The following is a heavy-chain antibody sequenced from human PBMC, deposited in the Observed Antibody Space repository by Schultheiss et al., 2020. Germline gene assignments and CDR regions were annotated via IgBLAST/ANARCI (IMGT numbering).Heavy chain of an antibody. V-gene: IGHV3-7*01. CDR2: IKQDGSEK. CDR3: ARYSGYVIYYYGMDV. D-gene: IGHD5-12*01. CDR1: GFTFSSYW. J-gene: IGHJ6*02. Sequence: GSLRLSCAASGFTFSSYWMSWVRQAPGKGLEWVANIKQDGSEKYYVDSVKGRFTISRDNAKNSLYLQMNSLRAEDTAVYYCARYSGYVIYYYGMDVWGQGTTVIVAS.